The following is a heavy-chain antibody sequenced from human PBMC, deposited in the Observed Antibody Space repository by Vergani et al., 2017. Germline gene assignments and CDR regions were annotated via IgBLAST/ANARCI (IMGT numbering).Heavy chain of an antibody. J-gene: IGHJ4*02. D-gene: IGHD6-19*01. Sequence: QVQLVQSGAEVKKPGASVKVSCKVSGYTLTELSMHWVRQAPGKGLEWMGGFDPEDGETMYAQKFQGRITMTEDTSTDTAYMELSSLRSEDTAVYYFATVAVSSGTFDYWGQGTLVTVSS. CDR3: ATVAVSSGTFDY. CDR1: GYTLTELS. V-gene: IGHV1-24*01. CDR2: FDPEDGET.